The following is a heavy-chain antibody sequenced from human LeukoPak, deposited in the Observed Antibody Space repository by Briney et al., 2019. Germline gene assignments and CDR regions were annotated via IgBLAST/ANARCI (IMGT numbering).Heavy chain of an antibody. CDR2: INPNSGGT. CDR3: VREEGYCSSTSCSAPFDY. CDR1: GYTFTGYY. J-gene: IGHJ4*02. D-gene: IGHD2-2*01. V-gene: IGHV1-2*02. Sequence: ASVKVSCKASGYTFTGYYMHWVRQAPGQGLEWMGWINPNSGGTNYAQKFQGRVTMTRDTSIRTAYMELSRLRSDDTAVYYCVREEGYCSSTSCSAPFDYWGQGTLVTVSS.